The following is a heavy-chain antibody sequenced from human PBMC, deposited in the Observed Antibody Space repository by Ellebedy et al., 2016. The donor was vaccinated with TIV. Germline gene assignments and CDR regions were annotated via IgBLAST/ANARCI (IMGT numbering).Heavy chain of an antibody. CDR3: ARDPDPALGSTTLAYWFFDV. Sequence: ASVKVSCXASGYSFDKYYLHWVRQAPGQGLEWMGVINPGGGMTKYAQKFQGRVTMTRDTSTNTAFLDLKILSSDDTAVYYCARDPDPALGSTTLAYWFFDVWGRGTLVTVSS. J-gene: IGHJ2*01. CDR1: GYSFDKYY. D-gene: IGHD1-26*01. V-gene: IGHV1-46*02. CDR2: INPGGGMT.